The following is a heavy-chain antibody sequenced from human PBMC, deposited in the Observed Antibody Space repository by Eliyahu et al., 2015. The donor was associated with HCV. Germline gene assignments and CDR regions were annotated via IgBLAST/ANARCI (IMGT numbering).Heavy chain of an antibody. V-gene: IGHV4-59*01. J-gene: IGHJ4*02. CDR3: AREDRGGSAPGGFDY. CDR1: GGSISSYY. Sequence: QVQLQESGPGLVKPSETLSLTCTVSGGSISSYYWSWIRQPPGKGLEWIGYIYYSGSTNYNPSLKSRVTISVDTSKNQFSLKLSSVTAADTAVYYCAREDRGGSAPGGFDYWGQGTLVTVSS. CDR2: IYYSGST. D-gene: IGHD2-15*01.